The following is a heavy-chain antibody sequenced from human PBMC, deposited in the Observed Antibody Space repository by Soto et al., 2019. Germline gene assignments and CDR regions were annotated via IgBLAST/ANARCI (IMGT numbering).Heavy chain of an antibody. J-gene: IGHJ6*02. CDR2: INPSGGST. V-gene: IGHV1-46*01. CDR1: GYTFTSYY. Sequence: GASVKVSCTASGYTFTSYYMHWVRQAPGQGLEWMGIINPSGGSTSYAQKFQGRVTMTRDTSTSTVYMELSSLRSEDTAVYYCARVVVGEYYDFWSGSFFMDVWGQGTTVTVSS. CDR3: ARVVVGEYYDFWSGSFFMDV. D-gene: IGHD3-3*01.